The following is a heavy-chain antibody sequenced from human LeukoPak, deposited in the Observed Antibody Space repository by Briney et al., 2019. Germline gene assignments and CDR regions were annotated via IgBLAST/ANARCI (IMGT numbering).Heavy chain of an antibody. V-gene: IGHV1-69*13. D-gene: IGHD3-16*01. CDR3: ARSQGGYYYYYMDV. CDR2: IIPIFGTA. J-gene: IGHJ6*03. CDR1: GGTFSSYA. Sequence: ASVKVSCKASGGTFSSYAISWVRQAPGQGLEWMGGIIPIFGTANYAQKFQGRVTITADESTSTAYMELSSLRSEDTAVYYCARSQGGYYYYYMDVWGKGTTVTVSS.